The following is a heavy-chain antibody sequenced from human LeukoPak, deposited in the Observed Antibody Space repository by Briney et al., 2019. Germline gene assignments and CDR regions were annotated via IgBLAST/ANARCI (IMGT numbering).Heavy chain of an antibody. V-gene: IGHV3-66*04. J-gene: IGHJ4*02. CDR2: IYSGGST. CDR3: ARRSVAGTWDFDY. CDR1: GFTVSSNY. Sequence: PGRSLRLSCAASGFTVSSNYMSWVRQAPGKGLEWVSVIYSGGSTYYADSVKGRFTISRDNSKNTLYLQLNSLRAEDTAVYYCARRSVAGTWDFDYWGQGTLVTVSS. D-gene: IGHD6-19*01.